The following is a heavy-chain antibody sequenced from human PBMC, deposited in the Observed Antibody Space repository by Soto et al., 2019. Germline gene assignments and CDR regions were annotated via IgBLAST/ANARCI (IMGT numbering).Heavy chain of an antibody. V-gene: IGHV1-69*01. CDR3: AISPVVVPAATRGGDYYYYGMDV. CDR2: IIPIFGTA. Sequence: QVQLVQSGAEVKKPGSAVKVSCKASGGTFSSYAISWVRQAPGQGLEWMGGIIPIFGTANYAQQFQGRVTITADEYTSTAYMELSSLSSEDTAVYYCAISPVVVPAATRGGDYYYYGMDVWGQGTTVTVSS. D-gene: IGHD2-2*01. J-gene: IGHJ6*02. CDR1: GGTFSSYA.